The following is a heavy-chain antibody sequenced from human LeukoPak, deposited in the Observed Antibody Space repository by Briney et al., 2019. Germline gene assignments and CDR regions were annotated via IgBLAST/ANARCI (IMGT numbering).Heavy chain of an antibody. J-gene: IGHJ4*02. CDR3: ATDLPADSMFRGVIITATTFDY. CDR2: MKSKTDGGTT. Sequence: PGGSLRLSCAPSGFTFSHAWMSWLRQAPGKGLEWVGRMKSKTDGGTTDYAAPVKGRFTISRDDSKNTLYLQMNSLKTEDTAVNLRATDLPADSMFRGVIITATTFDYWGQGTLVTVST. V-gene: IGHV3-15*01. CDR1: GFTFSHAW. D-gene: IGHD3-10*01.